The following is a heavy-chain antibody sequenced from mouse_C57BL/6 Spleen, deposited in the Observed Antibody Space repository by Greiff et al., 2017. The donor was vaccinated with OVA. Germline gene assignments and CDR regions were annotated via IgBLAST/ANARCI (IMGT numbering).Heavy chain of an antibody. CDR1: GYAFSSSW. V-gene: IGHV1-82*01. CDR3: ARSGGSSLDY. D-gene: IGHD1-1*01. J-gene: IGHJ2*01. Sequence: QVQLQQSGPELVKPGASVKISCKASGYAFSSSWMNWVKQRPGKGLEWIGRIYPGDGDTNYNGKFKGKATLTADKSSSTADMQLSSLTSEDSAVYFCARSGGSSLDYWGQGTTLTVSS. CDR2: IYPGDGDT.